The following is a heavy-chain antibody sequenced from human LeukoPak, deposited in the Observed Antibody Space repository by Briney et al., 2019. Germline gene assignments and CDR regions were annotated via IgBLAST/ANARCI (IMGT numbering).Heavy chain of an antibody. Sequence: GGSLRLSCIASGFTFSSYWMGWVRQAPGKGLEWVANIKQDESEKFYVDSVKGRFTISRDNAKNSLYLQMNSLRVEDTAVYYCTRDGSGWSNYWGQGTPVTASS. D-gene: IGHD6-19*01. CDR1: GFTFSSYW. J-gene: IGHJ4*02. CDR3: TRDGSGWSNY. V-gene: IGHV3-7*01. CDR2: IKQDESEK.